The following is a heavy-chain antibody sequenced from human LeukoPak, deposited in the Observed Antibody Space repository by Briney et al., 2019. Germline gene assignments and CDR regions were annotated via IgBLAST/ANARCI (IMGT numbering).Heavy chain of an antibody. CDR1: GGTFSSHA. Sequence: SSVKVSCKASGGTFSSHAISWVRQAPGQGLEWMGGIIPIFGTANYAQKFQGRVTITADESTSTAYMELSSLRSEDTAVYYCARRERVVVPASSDAFDIWGQGTMVTVSS. J-gene: IGHJ3*02. D-gene: IGHD2-2*01. V-gene: IGHV1-69*01. CDR2: IIPIFGTA. CDR3: ARRERVVVPASSDAFDI.